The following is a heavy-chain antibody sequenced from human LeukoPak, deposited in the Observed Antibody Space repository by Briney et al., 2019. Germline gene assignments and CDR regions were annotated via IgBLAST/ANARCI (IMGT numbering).Heavy chain of an antibody. Sequence: GGSLRLSCAGSGYSFSNYEMNWVRQAPGRGLEGVAYIWSSGIGTHYADSVKDRFTISRDNGKNSLYLQMNSLRAEDPAVYYCAIERSSCEGACSDYWGQGTLVTVSS. CDR1: GYSFSNYE. CDR2: IWSSGIGT. CDR3: AIERSSCEGACSDY. D-gene: IGHD2-21*02. V-gene: IGHV3-48*03. J-gene: IGHJ4*02.